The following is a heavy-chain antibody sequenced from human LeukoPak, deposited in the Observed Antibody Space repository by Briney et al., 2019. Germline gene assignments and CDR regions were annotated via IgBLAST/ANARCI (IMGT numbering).Heavy chain of an antibody. CDR1: GLTFSDYY. CDR2: ISSSGSTI. V-gene: IGHV3-11*04. Sequence: PGGSLRLSCAASGLTFSDYYMSWIRQAPGKGLEWVSYISSSGSTIYYADSVKGRFTISRDNAKNSLYLQMNSLRAEDTAVYYCASPGYCSSTSCPDAFDIWGQGTMVTVSS. CDR3: ASPGYCSSTSCPDAFDI. D-gene: IGHD2-2*01. J-gene: IGHJ3*02.